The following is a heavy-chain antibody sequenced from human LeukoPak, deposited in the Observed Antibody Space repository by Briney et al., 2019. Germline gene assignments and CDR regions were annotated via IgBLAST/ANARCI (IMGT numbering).Heavy chain of an antibody. Sequence: PGGSLRLSCAASGFTFSDYYMSWIRQAPGKGLEWVSYISSSGSTIYYADSVKGRFTISRDNAKNSLYLLMNSLRAEDTAVYYCARDYYYDSSGYFGYWGQGTLVTVSS. CDR2: ISSSGSTI. D-gene: IGHD3-22*01. CDR1: GFTFSDYY. J-gene: IGHJ4*02. V-gene: IGHV3-11*01. CDR3: ARDYYYDSSGYFGY.